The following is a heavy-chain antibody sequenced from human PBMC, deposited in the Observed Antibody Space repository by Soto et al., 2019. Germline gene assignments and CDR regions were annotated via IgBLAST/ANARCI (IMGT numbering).Heavy chain of an antibody. CDR1: GGSISSGDYY. Sequence: SETLSLTCTVSGGSISSGDYYWSWIRQPPGKGLEWIGYIYYSGSTYYNLSLKSRVTISVDTSKNQFSLKLSSVTAADTAVYYCARESRYYGSGSPTPSFDYWGQGTLVTVSS. J-gene: IGHJ4*02. V-gene: IGHV4-30-4*01. CDR2: IYYSGST. D-gene: IGHD3-10*01. CDR3: ARESRYYGSGSPTPSFDY.